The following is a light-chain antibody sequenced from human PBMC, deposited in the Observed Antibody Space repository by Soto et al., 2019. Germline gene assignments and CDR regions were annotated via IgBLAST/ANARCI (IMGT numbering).Light chain of an antibody. J-gene: IGKJ1*01. Sequence: DIVMTQSPDSLAVSLGERATINCKSSQSVLYSSNNKNYLAWYQQKPGQPPKALIYWPSTRESGVPDRFSGSGSCTYFTLTISSLQAEDVAVYYCQQYYTTPWTFGQGNKVDIK. CDR2: WPS. CDR3: QQYYTTPWT. V-gene: IGKV4-1*01. CDR1: QSVLYSSNNKNY.